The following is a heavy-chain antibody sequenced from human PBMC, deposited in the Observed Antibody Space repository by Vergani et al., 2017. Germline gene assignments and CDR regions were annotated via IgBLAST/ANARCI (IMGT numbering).Heavy chain of an antibody. CDR2: INHSGST. V-gene: IGHV4-34*01. CDR3: ARAGYYYYFDY. Sequence: QVQLQQWGAGLLKPSETLSLTCAVYGGSFSGYYWSWIRQPPGKGLEWSGEINHSGSTNYNPSLKSRVTISVDTSKNQFSLKLSSVTAADTAVYYCARAGYYYYFDYWGQGTLVTVSS. CDR1: GGSFSGYY. D-gene: IGHD3-22*01. J-gene: IGHJ4*02.